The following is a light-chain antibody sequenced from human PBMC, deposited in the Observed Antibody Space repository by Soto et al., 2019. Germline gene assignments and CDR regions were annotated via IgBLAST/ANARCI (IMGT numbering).Light chain of an antibody. Sequence: DIVVTQSPLSLPVTPGEPASISCRSSQSLLHINGYNYLDWYLQKPGQSPQLLIYLASSRASGVPDRFSGSGSGTDFTLKISRVEAEDFALYYCQQRNSWPPITFGQGTRLEIK. J-gene: IGKJ5*01. CDR1: QSLLHINGYNY. CDR2: LAS. CDR3: QQRNSWPPIT. V-gene: IGKV2-28*01.